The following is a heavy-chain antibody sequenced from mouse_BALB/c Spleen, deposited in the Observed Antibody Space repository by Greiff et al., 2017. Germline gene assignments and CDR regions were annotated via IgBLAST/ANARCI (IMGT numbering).Heavy chain of an antibody. CDR2: ISYSGST. CDR1: GDSITSGY. J-gene: IGHJ2*01. CDR3: ARFYGSRYYFDY. D-gene: IGHD1-1*01. Sequence: VQLQQSGPSLVKPSQTLSLTCSVTGDSITSGYWNWIRKFPGNKLEYMGYISYSGSTYYNPSLKSRISITRDTSKNQYYLQLNSVTTEDTATYYCARFYGSRYYFDYWGQGTTLTVSS. V-gene: IGHV3-8*02.